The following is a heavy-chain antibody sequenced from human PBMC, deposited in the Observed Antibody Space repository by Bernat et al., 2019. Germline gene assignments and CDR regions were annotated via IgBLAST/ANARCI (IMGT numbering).Heavy chain of an antibody. CDR1: GFTFSSYE. CDR3: VRDDKFAFDV. J-gene: IGHJ3*01. CDR2: IDSGGSNI. V-gene: IGHV3-48*03. Sequence: EVQLVESGGGLVQPGGSLRLSCAASGFTFSSYEMNCVRQAPGNGLEWVSYIDSGGSNIYYTDSVKGRFTISRDNTRNSLFLQMNSLRVDDTAAYYCVRDDKFAFDVWGQGTVVTVSS.